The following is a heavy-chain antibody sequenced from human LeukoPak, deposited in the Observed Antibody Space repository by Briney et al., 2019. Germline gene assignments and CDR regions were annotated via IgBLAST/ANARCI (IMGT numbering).Heavy chain of an antibody. D-gene: IGHD3-22*01. Sequence: NSSETLSLTCTVSGGSISSGSYYWSWIRQPAGKGLEWIGRIYTSGSTNYNPSLKSRVTISVDTSKNQFSLKLSSVTAADTAVYYCARLYYDSSGHYWGQGTLVTVSS. V-gene: IGHV4-61*02. CDR2: IYTSGST. J-gene: IGHJ4*02. CDR3: ARLYYDSSGHY. CDR1: GGSISSGSYY.